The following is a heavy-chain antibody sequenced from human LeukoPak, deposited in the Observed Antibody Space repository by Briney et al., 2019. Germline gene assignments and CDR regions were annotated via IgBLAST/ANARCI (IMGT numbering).Heavy chain of an antibody. J-gene: IGHJ6*03. V-gene: IGHV4-34*01. D-gene: IGHD6-13*01. CDR2: INHSGST. CDR3: ARVLGSSWYYYYYMDV. CDR1: GGSFSGYY. Sequence: SETLSLTCSVYGGSFSGYYWSWIRQPPGKGLEWIGEINHSGSTNYNPSLKSRVTISVDTSKNQFSLKLSSVTAADTAVYYCARVLGSSWYYYYYMDVWGKGTTVTVSS.